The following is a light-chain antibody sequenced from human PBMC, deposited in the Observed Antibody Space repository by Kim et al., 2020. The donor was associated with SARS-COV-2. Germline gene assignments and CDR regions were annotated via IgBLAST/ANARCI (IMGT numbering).Light chain of an antibody. CDR3: QSYNNDNHWV. CDR2: QDD. CDR1: SGNIARNY. V-gene: IGLV6-57*03. Sequence: KTVTSSCTRSSGNIARNYVQWYQQRPGGAPITVIYQDDRRPSGVPDRFSGSIDSSSNSASLTITGLKTEDEGDYYCQSYNNDNHWVFGGGTKVTVL. J-gene: IGLJ3*02.